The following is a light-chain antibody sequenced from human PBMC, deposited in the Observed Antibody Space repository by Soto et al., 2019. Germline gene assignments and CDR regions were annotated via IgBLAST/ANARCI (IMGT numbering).Light chain of an antibody. J-gene: IGKJ5*01. V-gene: IGKV3-20*01. Sequence: EIVLTQSPFTLSLSPGERSTLSFMASQSVSSAYLAWYQQKRGQAPRLLIYGASNRATGIPDRFSGSGSGTDFTLTISRLEPEDFAVYYCQQYGSSPPSVTFGQGTRLEIK. CDR3: QQYGSSPPSVT. CDR1: QSVSSAY. CDR2: GAS.